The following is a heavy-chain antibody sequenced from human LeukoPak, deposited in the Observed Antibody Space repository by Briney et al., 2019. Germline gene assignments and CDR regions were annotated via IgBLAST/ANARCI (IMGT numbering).Heavy chain of an antibody. V-gene: IGHV3-66*02. CDR3: ARDQRSESYYPWGWFDP. D-gene: IGHD1-26*01. CDR2: IYSDGST. J-gene: IGHJ5*02. CDR1: GFAVSTNY. Sequence: GGSLRLSCAASGFAVSTNYLSWVRQAPGKGLEWVSVIYSDGSTYYTDSVEGRFTISRDNSKNTLYLQMNCLRPEDTAVYYCARDQRSESYYPWGWFDPWGQGTLVTVSS.